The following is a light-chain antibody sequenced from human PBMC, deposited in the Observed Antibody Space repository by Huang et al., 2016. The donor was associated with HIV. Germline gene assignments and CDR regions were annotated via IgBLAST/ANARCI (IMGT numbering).Light chain of an antibody. CDR3: QQYSSSSYT. Sequence: EIVLTQSPGTLSLSPGERATLSCRTSQSVSSRYLAWYQQKPGQAPRLLSYGASSRAPGIPDTFSGSGSGTDFTLTISRLEPEDFAVYYCQQYSSSSYTFGQGPSWRSN. V-gene: IGKV3-20*01. CDR1: QSVSSRY. J-gene: IGKJ2*01. CDR2: GAS.